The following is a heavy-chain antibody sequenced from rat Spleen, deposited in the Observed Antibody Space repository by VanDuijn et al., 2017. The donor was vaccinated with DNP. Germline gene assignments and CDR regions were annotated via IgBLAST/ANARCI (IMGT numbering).Heavy chain of an antibody. CDR2: ITSSGGST. Sequence: EVQLVESGGGLVQPGRSLRLSCAASGFTFNNYWMTWIRQVPGKGLEWVASITSSGGSTYYPDSVKGRFTISRDNAKNTLYLQMNRLRSEDTATYYCTRHIYSGNWFAYWGQGTLVTVSS. CDR3: TRHIYSGNWFAY. J-gene: IGHJ3*01. D-gene: IGHD1-1*01. CDR1: GFTFNNYW. V-gene: IGHV5-31*01.